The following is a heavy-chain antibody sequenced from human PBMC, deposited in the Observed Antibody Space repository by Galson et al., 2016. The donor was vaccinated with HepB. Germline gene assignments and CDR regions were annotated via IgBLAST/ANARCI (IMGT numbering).Heavy chain of an antibody. CDR3: ARRTYGSGNDY. Sequence: SETLSLTCTVSGGSISSCNGYWGWVRQPPGKELEWIGSIYCSGTTFHKSSLKSRVTISVDTSQNHLSLRLTSVTAADTAVYYCARRTYGSGNDYWGQGALVTVSS. CDR1: GGSISSCNGY. D-gene: IGHD3-10*01. J-gene: IGHJ4*02. CDR2: IYCSGTT. V-gene: IGHV4-39*02.